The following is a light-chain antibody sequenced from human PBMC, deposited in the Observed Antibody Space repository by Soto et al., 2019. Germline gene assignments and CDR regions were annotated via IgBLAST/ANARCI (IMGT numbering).Light chain of an antibody. J-gene: IGLJ1*01. V-gene: IGLV2-14*01. CDR3: SSYTSSSFGV. CDR2: EVS. Sequence: QSALTQPASVSGSPGQSITISCTGTSSDVGGYNYVSWYQQHPGKAPKLMLYEVSNRPSGVSNGFSGSKSGNTASLTISGLQAEDEADYYCSSYTSSSFGVFGTGTKVTVL. CDR1: SSDVGGYNY.